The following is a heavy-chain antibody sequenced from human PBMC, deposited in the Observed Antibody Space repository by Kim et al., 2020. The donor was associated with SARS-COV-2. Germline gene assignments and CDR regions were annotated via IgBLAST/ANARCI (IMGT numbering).Heavy chain of an antibody. Sequence: SETLSLTCTVSGGSISSGGYYWSWIRQHPGKGLEWIGYIYYRGSTYYNPSLKSRVTISVDTSKNQFSLKLSSVTAADTAVYYCARAMGITIFGVVIVNWFDPWGQGTLVTVSS. CDR1: GGSISSGGYY. CDR2: IYYRGST. V-gene: IGHV4-31*03. J-gene: IGHJ5*02. CDR3: ARAMGITIFGVVIVNWFDP. D-gene: IGHD3-3*01.